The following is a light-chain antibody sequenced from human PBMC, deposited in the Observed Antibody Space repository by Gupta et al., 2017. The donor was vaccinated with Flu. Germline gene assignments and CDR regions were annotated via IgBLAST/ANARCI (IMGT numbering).Light chain of an antibody. CDR3: QQYYSSPLT. Sequence: DIVMTQSPDSLAVCLGERATVNCKSSRSVLYSSDNKNYLAWYQQKPGQPPKLLLYWASTRGSGVPDRFSGSGSATDFTLTISSLQAEDVALYYCQQYYSSPLTFGGGTKVEI. CDR1: RSVLYSSDNKNY. CDR2: WAS. J-gene: IGKJ4*01. V-gene: IGKV4-1*01.